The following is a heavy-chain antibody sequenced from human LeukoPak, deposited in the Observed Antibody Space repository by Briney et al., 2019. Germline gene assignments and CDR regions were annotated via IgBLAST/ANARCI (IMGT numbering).Heavy chain of an antibody. Sequence: ASVKVSCKASGYSFTSNYIHWVRQAPGQGLEWMGIINPSGGFPSYAQKFQGTVTMTRDTSTSTVYMELSGLSSEDTAVYYCARGIRWETTIYDYFDYWGQGTLVTVSS. D-gene: IGHD2/OR15-2a*01. J-gene: IGHJ4*02. CDR1: GYSFTSNY. V-gene: IGHV1-46*01. CDR2: INPSGGFP. CDR3: ARGIRWETTIYDYFDY.